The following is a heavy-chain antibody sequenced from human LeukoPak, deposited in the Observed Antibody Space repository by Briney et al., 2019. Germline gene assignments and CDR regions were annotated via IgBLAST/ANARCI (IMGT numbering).Heavy chain of an antibody. CDR1: GYTFTSYG. Sequence: ASVKVSCKASGYTFTSYGISWVRQAPGQGLEWMGWISAYNGNTNYAQKLQGRVTMTTDTSTSTAYMELRSLRSDDTAVYYCARDAYYDFWSGYTYYYSYMDVWGKGTTVTVSS. CDR3: ARDAYYDFWSGYTYYYSYMDV. CDR2: ISAYNGNT. J-gene: IGHJ6*03. V-gene: IGHV1-18*01. D-gene: IGHD3-3*01.